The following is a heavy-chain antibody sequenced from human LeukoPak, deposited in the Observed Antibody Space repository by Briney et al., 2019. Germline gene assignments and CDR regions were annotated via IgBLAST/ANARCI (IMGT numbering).Heavy chain of an antibody. D-gene: IGHD1-26*01. CDR3: AMALGATGDS. V-gene: IGHV3-64*01. Sequence: GGSLRLSCAASGFAFSIYSIHWVRQAPGKGLEYVSGIGGNGAATYYANSVKGRFTISRDNSKNTVFLQMGSLRPEDMGVYYCAMALGATGDSWGQGTLVAVSS. CDR1: GFAFSIYS. CDR2: IGGNGAAT. J-gene: IGHJ4*02.